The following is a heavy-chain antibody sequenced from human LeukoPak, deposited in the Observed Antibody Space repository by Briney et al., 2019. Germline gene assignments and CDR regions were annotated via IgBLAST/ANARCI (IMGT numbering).Heavy chain of an antibody. Sequence: SGRSLRLSCVASGFTFSSYGMNWVRQAPGKGLGWISYISSRSSTIYYADSVKGRFTISRDNAKNSLYLQMNSLRDEDTTVYYCARGCSGGSCFGDFDYWGQGTLGTVSS. D-gene: IGHD2-15*01. CDR1: GFTFSSYG. J-gene: IGHJ4*02. V-gene: IGHV3-48*02. CDR2: ISSRSSTI. CDR3: ARGCSGGSCFGDFDY.